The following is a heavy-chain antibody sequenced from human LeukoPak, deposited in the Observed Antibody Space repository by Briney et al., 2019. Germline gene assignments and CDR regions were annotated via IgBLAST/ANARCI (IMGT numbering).Heavy chain of an antibody. D-gene: IGHD2-21*02. V-gene: IGHV1-69*05. J-gene: IGHJ3*02. Sequence: GSSVKVSCXASGGTFGSYAISWVRQAPGQGLEWMGGIIPIFGTANYAQKFQGRVTITTDESTSTAYMELSSLRSEDTAVYYCARESVAYCGGDCYAFDIWGQGTMVTVSS. CDR3: ARESVAYCGGDCYAFDI. CDR1: GGTFGSYA. CDR2: IIPIFGTA.